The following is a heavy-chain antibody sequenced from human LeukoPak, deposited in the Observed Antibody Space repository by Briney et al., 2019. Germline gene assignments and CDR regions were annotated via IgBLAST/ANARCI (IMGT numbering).Heavy chain of an antibody. CDR1: GGSIRSRY. CDR2: IYYTGST. V-gene: IGHV4-59*11. D-gene: IGHD1-26*01. Sequence: SETLSLTCSVSGGSIRSRYWNWIRQLPGKGLEWLGHIYYTGSTYYNPSLKSRVTISVDTSKNQFSLRLSSVTAADTAVYYCARERWEGGSFVMGFDYWGQGALVTVSS. J-gene: IGHJ4*02. CDR3: ARERWEGGSFVMGFDY.